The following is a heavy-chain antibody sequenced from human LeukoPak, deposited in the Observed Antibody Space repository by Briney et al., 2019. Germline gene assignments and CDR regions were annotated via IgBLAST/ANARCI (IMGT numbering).Heavy chain of an antibody. Sequence: HPGGSLRLSCTAPVYSFIEYSMNWVRQAPGKGLERISYNGIDSGNTKYADAVRGRFTISADKAKISLYLQMNSLRVEDTAVYYCARDHNYAFDNWGQGTLVSVAS. CDR1: VYSFIEYS. J-gene: IGHJ4*02. D-gene: IGHD1-1*01. CDR2: NGIDSGNT. CDR3: ARDHNYAFDN. V-gene: IGHV3-48*01.